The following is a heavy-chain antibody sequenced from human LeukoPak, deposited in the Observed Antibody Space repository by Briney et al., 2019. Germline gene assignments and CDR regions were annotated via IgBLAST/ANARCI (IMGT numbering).Heavy chain of an antibody. D-gene: IGHD3-10*01. J-gene: IGHJ4*02. CDR2: ISNDGSRI. CDR3: ARGRGPGSFLIDY. V-gene: IGHV3-30*01. Sequence: GGSLRLSCAASGFTFNGYAMHWVRQAPAKGLEWVAVISNDGSRIYYADSAKGRFTVSRDNSKSTLYLQMNSLRDEDTAVYYCARGRGPGSFLIDYWGQGTLVTVSS. CDR1: GFTFNGYA.